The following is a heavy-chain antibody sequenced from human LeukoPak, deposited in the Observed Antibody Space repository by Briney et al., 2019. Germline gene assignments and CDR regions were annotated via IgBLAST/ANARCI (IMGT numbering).Heavy chain of an antibody. V-gene: IGHV1-69*05. CDR2: IIPIFGTA. CDR3: ARDLWDTAIDNWFDP. D-gene: IGHD5-18*01. Sequence: EASVKVSCKASGGTFSSYAISWVRQAPGQGLEWMGRIIPIFGTANYAQKFQGRVTITTDESTGTAYMELSSLRSEDTAVYYCARDLWDTAIDNWFDPWGQGTLVTVSS. CDR1: GGTFSSYA. J-gene: IGHJ5*02.